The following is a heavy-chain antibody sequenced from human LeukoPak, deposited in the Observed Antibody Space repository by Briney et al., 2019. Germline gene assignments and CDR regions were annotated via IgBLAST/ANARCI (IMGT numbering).Heavy chain of an antibody. J-gene: IGHJ4*02. CDR2: IKAVSGDT. CDR1: GYTFTSYA. V-gene: IGHV1-3*03. Sequence: ASVKVSCKASGYTFTSYAMHWVRQAPGQRLEWVGWIKAVSGDTKYSQELQGRVTITRDTSATTVYVELSSLRYEDMAVYYCARVAGTLFDYWGQGTLVTVSS. D-gene: IGHD6-19*01. CDR3: ARVAGTLFDY.